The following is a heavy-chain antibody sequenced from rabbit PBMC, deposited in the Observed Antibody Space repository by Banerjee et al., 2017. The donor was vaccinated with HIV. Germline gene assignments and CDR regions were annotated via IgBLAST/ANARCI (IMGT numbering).Heavy chain of an antibody. Sequence: QEQLKESGGGPVQPGGSLKLSCKASGFDISAYHMSWVRQAPGKGLEWIACINTSSGNTVYASWAKGRFTISKASWTTVTLQMTSLTAADTASYFCARDLAGVIGWNFGLWGPGTLVTVS. V-gene: IGHV1S45*01. CDR3: ARDLAGVIGWNFGL. CDR2: INTSSGNT. D-gene: IGHD4-1*01. CDR1: GFDISAYHM. J-gene: IGHJ6*01.